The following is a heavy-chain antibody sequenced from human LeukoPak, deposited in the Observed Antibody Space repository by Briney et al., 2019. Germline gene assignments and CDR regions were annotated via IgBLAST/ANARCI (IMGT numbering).Heavy chain of an antibody. CDR2: IYYSGST. Sequence: SETLSLTCTVSGGSISSYYWSWIRQPPGKGLEWIGYIYYSGSTNYNPSLKSRVTISVDTSKNQFSLKLSSVTAADTAVYYCARGYCSSTSCRYRTSSYGMDVWGKGTTVTVSS. CDR1: GGSISSYY. CDR3: ARGYCSSTSCRYRTSSYGMDV. D-gene: IGHD2-2*01. V-gene: IGHV4-59*12. J-gene: IGHJ6*04.